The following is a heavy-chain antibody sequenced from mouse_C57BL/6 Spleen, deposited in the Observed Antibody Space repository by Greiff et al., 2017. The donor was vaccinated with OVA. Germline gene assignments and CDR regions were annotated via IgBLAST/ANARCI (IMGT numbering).Heavy chain of an antibody. CDR2: ISNLAYSI. CDR1: GFTFSDYG. V-gene: IGHV5-15*04. CDR3: ARGANWDGRGFDY. D-gene: IGHD4-1*01. Sequence: EVKLVESGGGLVQPGGSLKLSCAASGFTFSDYGMAWVRQAPRKGPEWVAFISNLAYSIYYADTVTGRFTISRETAKNTLYLEMSSRRSEDTAMYYCARGANWDGRGFDYWGQGTTLTVSS. J-gene: IGHJ2*01.